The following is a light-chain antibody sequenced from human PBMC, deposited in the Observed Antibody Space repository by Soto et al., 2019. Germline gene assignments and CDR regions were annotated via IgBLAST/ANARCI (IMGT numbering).Light chain of an antibody. CDR1: QSVTSSL. CDR3: QLYGSYTFT. Sequence: EVVLTQSPGTLSLSPGERATLSCRTSQSVTSSLLSWFQQKPGQPPRLLLYGASRRATGTPDRFSGSGSGTDFTLIISRLEPEDSAVYHCQLYGSYTFTFGQGTKLEI. J-gene: IGKJ2*01. V-gene: IGKV3-20*01. CDR2: GAS.